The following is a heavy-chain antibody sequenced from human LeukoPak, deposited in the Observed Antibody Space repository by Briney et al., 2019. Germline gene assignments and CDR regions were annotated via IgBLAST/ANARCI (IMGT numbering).Heavy chain of an antibody. V-gene: IGHV1-69*05. CDR1: GGTFSSYA. CDR3: ARQNLGYCSSTSCSAGLYNWFDP. J-gene: IGHJ5*02. D-gene: IGHD2-2*01. Sequence: ASVKVSCKASGGTFSSYAISWVRQAPGQGLEWMGGIIPIFGTANYAQKFQGRVTITTDESTSTAYMELSSLRSDDTAVYYCARQNLGYCSSTSCSAGLYNWFDPWGQGTLVTVSS. CDR2: IIPIFGTA.